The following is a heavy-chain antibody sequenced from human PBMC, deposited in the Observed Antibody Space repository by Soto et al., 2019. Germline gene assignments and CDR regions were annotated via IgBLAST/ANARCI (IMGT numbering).Heavy chain of an antibody. CDR1: GGSFSGYY. J-gene: IGHJ4*02. Sequence: SETLSLTCAGYGGSFSGYYWSWIRQPPGKGLEWIGEINHSGSTNYNPSLRSRVTISVDTSKNQFSLKLSSVTAADTAVYYCARRFLEWLYPYYFDYWGQGTLVTVSS. CDR2: INHSGST. D-gene: IGHD3-3*01. V-gene: IGHV4-34*01. CDR3: ARRFLEWLYPYYFDY.